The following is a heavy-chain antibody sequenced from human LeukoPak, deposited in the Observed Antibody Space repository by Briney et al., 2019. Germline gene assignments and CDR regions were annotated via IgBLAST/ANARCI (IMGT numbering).Heavy chain of an antibody. D-gene: IGHD1-1*01. J-gene: IGHJ6*02. Sequence: PSGTLSLTCGVSGGFINSSSWWNWVRQPPGKGLEWIGEIFHSGSTSYNPSLKSRVTISLDKSKNYFSLKLTSVTAADTAVYYCARDWTKRGERHGMDVWGQGTTVTVSS. CDR3: ARDWTKRGERHGMDV. V-gene: IGHV4-4*02. CDR1: GGFINSSSW. CDR2: IFHSGST.